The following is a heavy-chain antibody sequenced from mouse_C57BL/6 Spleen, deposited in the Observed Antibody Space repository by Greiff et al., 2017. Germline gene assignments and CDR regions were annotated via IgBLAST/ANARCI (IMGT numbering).Heavy chain of an antibody. CDR2: IDPANGNT. CDR3: ARDHYDGSSYGYFDV. D-gene: IGHD1-1*01. V-gene: IGHV14-3*01. J-gene: IGHJ1*03. CDR1: GFNIKNTY. Sequence: VQLQQSVAELVRPGASVKLSCTASGFNIKNTYMHWVKQRPEQGLEWIGRIDPANGNTKYAPKFQGKATLTADTSSNTAYLQLSSLTSEDTAIYYCARDHYDGSSYGYFDVWGTGTTVTVSS.